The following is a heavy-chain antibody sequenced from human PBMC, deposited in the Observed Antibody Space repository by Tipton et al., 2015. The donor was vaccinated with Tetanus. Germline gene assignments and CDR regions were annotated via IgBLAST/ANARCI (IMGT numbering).Heavy chain of an antibody. V-gene: IGHV3-33*01. J-gene: IGHJ6*02. CDR2: IWYDGSNK. Sequence: SGFTFSSYGMHWVRQAPGKGLEWVAVIWYDGSNKYYADSVKGRFTISRDNSKNTLYLQMNSLRAEDTAVYYCARVKGYYYYGMDVWGQGTTVTVSS. CDR1: GFTFSSYG. CDR3: ARVKGYYYYGMDV.